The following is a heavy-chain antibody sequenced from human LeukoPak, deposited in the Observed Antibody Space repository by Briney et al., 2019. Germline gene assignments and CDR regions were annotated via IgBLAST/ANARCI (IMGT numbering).Heavy chain of an antibody. CDR2: FYYSGGT. CDR1: GDSISSYF. CDR3: ATGQYKSGWYDK. Sequence: PSETLSLTCTVSGDSISSYFWNWIRQTPGKGLEWIGYFYYSGGTSYNPSLKSRVTISVDTSKNQFSLNLRSVSAADTAVFYCATGQYKSGWYDKWGEGTRVSVFS. J-gene: IGHJ5*02. V-gene: IGHV4-59*01. D-gene: IGHD3-3*01.